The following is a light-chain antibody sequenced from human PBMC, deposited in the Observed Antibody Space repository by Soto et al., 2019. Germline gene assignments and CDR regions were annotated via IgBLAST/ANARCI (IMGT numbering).Light chain of an antibody. CDR2: GNS. J-gene: IGLJ1*01. CDR1: SSNIGAGYD. V-gene: IGLV1-40*01. CDR3: QSYDSSLSGSTVFV. Sequence: QSVLTQPPSVSGAPGQRDTISCTGSSSNIGAGYDVHWYQQLPGTAPKLLIYGNSNRPSGVPDRFSGSKSGTSASLAITGLQAEDGADYYCQSYDSSLSGSTVFVFGTGTKVTAL.